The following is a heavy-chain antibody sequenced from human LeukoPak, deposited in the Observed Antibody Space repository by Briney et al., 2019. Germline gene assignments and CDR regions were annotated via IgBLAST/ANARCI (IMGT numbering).Heavy chain of an antibody. CDR2: TYYRSKWYN. D-gene: IGHD3-9*01. CDR3: ARRLEEDDILTGYYNPFDY. J-gene: IGHJ4*02. V-gene: IGHV6-1*01. CDR1: GDSVSSNSAA. Sequence: SQTLSLTCAISGDSVSSNSAAWNWIRQSPSRGLEWLGRTYYRSKWYNDYAVSVKSRITINPDTSKNQFSLQLSSVTAADTAVYYCARRLEEDDILTGYYNPFDYWGQGTLVTVSS.